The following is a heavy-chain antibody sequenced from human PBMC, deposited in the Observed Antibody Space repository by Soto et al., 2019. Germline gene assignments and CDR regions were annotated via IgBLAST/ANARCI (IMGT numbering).Heavy chain of an antibody. CDR2: IGGSGDST. D-gene: IGHD1-26*01. CDR1: GFTFRSYA. V-gene: IGHV3-23*01. Sequence: EVQLLESGGGLVQPGGSLRLSCAASGFTFRSYAMSWVRQAPGKGLEWVSAIGGSGDSTFYADSVKGRFTISRDNSKNTLYLQMNSLRAEDPAVYYCAKGMSGSYSYNWFDPWGQGTLVTVSS. J-gene: IGHJ5*02. CDR3: AKGMSGSYSYNWFDP.